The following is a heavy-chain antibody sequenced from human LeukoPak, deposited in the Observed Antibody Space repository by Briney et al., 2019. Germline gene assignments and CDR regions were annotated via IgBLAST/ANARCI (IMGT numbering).Heavy chain of an antibody. D-gene: IGHD2-2*01. CDR3: ARDESLDIVVVPAAIFDY. J-gene: IGHJ4*02. CDR2: ISSSSSYI. V-gene: IGHV3-21*01. Sequence: GGSLRLSCAASGFTFRSYSMNWVRQAPGKGLEWVSSISSSSSYIYYADSVKGRFTISRDNAKNSLYLQMNSLRAEDTAVYYCARDESLDIVVVPAAIFDYWGQGTLVTVSS. CDR1: GFTFRSYS.